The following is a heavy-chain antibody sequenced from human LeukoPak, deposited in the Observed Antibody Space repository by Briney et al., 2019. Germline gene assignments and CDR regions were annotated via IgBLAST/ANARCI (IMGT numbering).Heavy chain of an antibody. CDR3: ARIRSPQDAFDV. D-gene: IGHD3-16*01. Sequence: GGSLRISCAPSGFTLRDFLITYICQAPGKGLEWLSYISGSGDAIFYADSVRGLFTNSRDDDKNSVHLQMNSLRLDDTAVYYCARIRSPQDAFDVWGQGTMVTVSS. CDR1: GFTLRDFL. J-gene: IGHJ3*01. V-gene: IGHV3-11*04. CDR2: ISGSGDAI.